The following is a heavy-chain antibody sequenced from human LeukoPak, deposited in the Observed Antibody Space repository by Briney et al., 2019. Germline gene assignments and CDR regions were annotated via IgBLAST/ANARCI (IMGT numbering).Heavy chain of an antibody. D-gene: IGHD6-13*01. V-gene: IGHV3-7*01. J-gene: IGHJ4*02. CDR1: GFTFSSYW. CDR2: IRQDGSEK. CDR3: ARERYSSSWTVYYFDF. Sequence: GGSLRLSCAAPGFTFSSYWMTWVRQAPGKGLEWVANIRQDGSEKYYVDSVKGRFIISRDNAKNSLYLQVNSLRAEDTAVYYCARERYSSSWTVYYFDFWGQGTPVTVSS.